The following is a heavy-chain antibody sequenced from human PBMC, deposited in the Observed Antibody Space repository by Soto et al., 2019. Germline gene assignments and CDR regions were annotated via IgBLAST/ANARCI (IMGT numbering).Heavy chain of an antibody. CDR3: VRQRGSYFDF. CDR1: GGSASGGSYY. V-gene: IGHV4-61*01. J-gene: IGHJ4*02. Sequence: SETLSLTCTVSGGSASGGSYYWSWIRQPPGKGLEWIGYIYYSGSTNYNPSLKSRVTMSVDTSKNQVSLKLRYVTAADTAVYYCVRQRGSYFDFWGQGTLVTVSS. D-gene: IGHD3-10*01. CDR2: IYYSGST.